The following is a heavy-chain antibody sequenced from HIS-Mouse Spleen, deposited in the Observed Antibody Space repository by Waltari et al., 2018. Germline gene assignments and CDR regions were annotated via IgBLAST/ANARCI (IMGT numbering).Heavy chain of an antibody. CDR1: GYTFTSYD. D-gene: IGHD3-3*01. J-gene: IGHJ3*02. CDR2: MNPSSDNT. V-gene: IGHV1-8*01. CDR3: ARVLYDFWSGYYDAFDI. Sequence: QVQLVQSGAEVKKPGASVKVSCKASGYTFTSYDINWVRQATGQGLEWMGWMNPSSDNTGYAQKFQGRVTMTRNTSISTAYMELSSLRSEDTAVYYCARVLYDFWSGYYDAFDIWGQGTMVTVSS.